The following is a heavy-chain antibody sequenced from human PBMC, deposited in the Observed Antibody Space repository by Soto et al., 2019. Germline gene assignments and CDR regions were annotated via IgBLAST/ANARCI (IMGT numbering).Heavy chain of an antibody. V-gene: IGHV3-23*01. Sequence: LRLSCAASGFTFSSYAMSWVRQAPGKGLEWVSAISGSGGSTYYADSVKGRFTISRDNSKNTLYLQMNSLRAEDTAVYYCAKDASITIFGVVPTRVYGMDVWGQGTTVTVSS. D-gene: IGHD3-3*01. CDR3: AKDASITIFGVVPTRVYGMDV. CDR2: ISGSGGST. J-gene: IGHJ6*02. CDR1: GFTFSSYA.